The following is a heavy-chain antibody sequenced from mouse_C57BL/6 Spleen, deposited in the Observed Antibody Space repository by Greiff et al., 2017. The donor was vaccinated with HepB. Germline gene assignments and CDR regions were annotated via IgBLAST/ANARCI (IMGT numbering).Heavy chain of an antibody. CDR3: ARHYYDYGYAMDY. CDR2: IYPGGGYT. Sequence: QVHVKQSGAELVRPGTSVKMSCKASGYTFTNYWIGWAKQRPGHGLEWIGDIYPGGGYTNYNEKFKGKATLTADKSSSTAYMQFSSLTSEDSAIYYCARHYYDYGYAMDYWGQGTSVTVSS. D-gene: IGHD2-4*01. J-gene: IGHJ4*01. CDR1: GYTFTNYW. V-gene: IGHV1-63*01.